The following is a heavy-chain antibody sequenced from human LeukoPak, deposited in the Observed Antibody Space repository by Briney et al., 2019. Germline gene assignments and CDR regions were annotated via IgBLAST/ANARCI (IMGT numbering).Heavy chain of an antibody. D-gene: IGHD3-3*01. Sequence: SETLSLTCTVAGGSISSGSYYWSWIRQPAGKGLEWIRRIYTSGSTNYNPSLKSRVTISVDTSKSQFSLKLSSVTAADTAEYYCARGEQDYDFWRGDWFDPWGQGTLVTVSS. CDR2: IYTSGST. CDR3: ARGEQDYDFWRGDWFDP. CDR1: GGSISSGSYY. V-gene: IGHV4-61*02. J-gene: IGHJ5*02.